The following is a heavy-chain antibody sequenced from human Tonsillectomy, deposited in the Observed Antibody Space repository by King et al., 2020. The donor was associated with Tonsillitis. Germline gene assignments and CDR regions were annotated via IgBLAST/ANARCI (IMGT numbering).Heavy chain of an antibody. D-gene: IGHD1-26*01. J-gene: IGHJ6*02. CDR2: IYSDSST. CDR1: GFTVSSNY. V-gene: IGHV3-53*01. CDR3: AREGSPAAYYYYYNMDV. Sequence: VQLVESGGGLIQPGGSLRLSCAASGFTVSSNYMSWVRQAPGKGLEWVSVIYSDSSTYYADSVKGRFTISRDNSKNTLYLQMNSRRAEDTAVYYCAREGSPAAYYYYYNMDVWGQGTTVTVSS.